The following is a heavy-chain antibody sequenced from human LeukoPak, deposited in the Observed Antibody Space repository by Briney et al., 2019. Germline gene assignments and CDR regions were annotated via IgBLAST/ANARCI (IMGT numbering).Heavy chain of an antibody. CDR3: ARVLYYTSWNTGAFDR. CDR1: GYTFSSYC. Sequence: PGGSLRLSCAASGYTFSSYCIHWVRQAPGKGLVWVSRITSDGSSTSHADSVKGRFTISRDNAKNTLYLQMNSLRAEDTAVYYCARVLYYTSWNTGAFDRLGRGTMVTVPS. CDR2: ITSDGSST. D-gene: IGHD1/OR15-1a*01. J-gene: IGHJ3*02. V-gene: IGHV3-74*01.